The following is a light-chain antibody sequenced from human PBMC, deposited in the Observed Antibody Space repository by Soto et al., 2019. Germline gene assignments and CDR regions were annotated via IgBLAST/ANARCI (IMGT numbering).Light chain of an antibody. J-gene: IGKJ4*01. CDR2: GAC. Sequence: DIQMTQSPSAMSASVGDRVTITCRASQGISDYLAWFQQKPGKVPKRLIYGACSLQGGVPSRFSGSGSGTEFTLTISSLQPEDVATYYCLQHNSYPLTCGGGTKVEIK. CDR1: QGISDY. CDR3: LQHNSYPLT. V-gene: IGKV1-17*03.